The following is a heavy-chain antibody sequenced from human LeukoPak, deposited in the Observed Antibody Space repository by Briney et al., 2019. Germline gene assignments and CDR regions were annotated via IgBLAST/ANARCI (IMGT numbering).Heavy chain of an antibody. V-gene: IGHV1-69*05. CDR1: GGTFSSYA. D-gene: IGHD3-9*01. CDR2: IIPIFGTA. CDR3: ARGPVLRYFDWLLESEYFQH. Sequence: SVKVSCKASGGTFSSYAISWVRQAPGQGLEWMGGIIPIFGTANYAQKFQGRVTITTYESTSTAYMELSSLRSEDTAVYYCARGPVLRYFDWLLESEYFQHWGQGTLVTVSS. J-gene: IGHJ1*01.